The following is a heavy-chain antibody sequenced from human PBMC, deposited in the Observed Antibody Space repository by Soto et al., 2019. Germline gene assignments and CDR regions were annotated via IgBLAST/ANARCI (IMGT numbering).Heavy chain of an antibody. CDR1: GYSFTSYW. Sequence: SLKISCKGSGYSFTSYWIGWVRQMPGKGLEWMGIIYAGDSDTRYRPSFQGQVTISVDKSISTAYLQWSSLKASDTAMYYCARQHYYDTSGYYPLDHWGQGTQVTVSS. D-gene: IGHD3-22*01. V-gene: IGHV5-51*01. CDR3: ARQHYYDTSGYYPLDH. CDR2: IYAGDSDT. J-gene: IGHJ4*02.